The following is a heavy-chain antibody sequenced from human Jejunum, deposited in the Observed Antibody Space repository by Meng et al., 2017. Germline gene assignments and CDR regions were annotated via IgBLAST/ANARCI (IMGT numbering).Heavy chain of an antibody. CDR1: GFTFSDYY. Sequence: GGSLRLSCAASGFTFSDYYMTWIRQAPGKGLEWISYISSASNTIYYADSVKGRFTVSRDNAKNSLYLQMNSLGAEDPAIYYCARVRGGIMVINYFDYWGQGTLVTVSS. D-gene: IGHD2-21*01. CDR2: ISSASNTI. CDR3: ARVRGGIMVINYFDY. J-gene: IGHJ4*02. V-gene: IGHV3-11*01.